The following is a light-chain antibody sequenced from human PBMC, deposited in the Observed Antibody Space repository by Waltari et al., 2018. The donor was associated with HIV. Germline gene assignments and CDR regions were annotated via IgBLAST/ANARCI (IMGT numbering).Light chain of an antibody. V-gene: IGKV1-12*01. Sequence: DIQMTQSPSSVPASVGDRVTITCRASQGISSWLAWYPQKPGKAPKLLIYAASSLQSGVPSRFSGSGSGTDFTLTISSLQPEDFATYYCQQANSFPLTFGGGTKVEIK. CDR2: AAS. CDR1: QGISSW. J-gene: IGKJ4*01. CDR3: QQANSFPLT.